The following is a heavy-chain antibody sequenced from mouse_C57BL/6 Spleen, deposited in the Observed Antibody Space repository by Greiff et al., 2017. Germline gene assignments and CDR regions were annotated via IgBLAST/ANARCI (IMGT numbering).Heavy chain of an antibody. V-gene: IGHV14-1*01. Sequence: DVQLQESGAELVRPGASVKLSCTASGFNIKDYYMHWVKQRPEQGLEWIGRIDPEDGDTEYAPKFQGKATMTADTSSHTAYLQLSSLTSEDTAVYYCTYYYGSSYVDWYFDVWGTGTTVTVSS. J-gene: IGHJ1*03. CDR3: TYYYGSSYVDWYFDV. D-gene: IGHD1-1*01. CDR2: IDPEDGDT. CDR1: GFNIKDYY.